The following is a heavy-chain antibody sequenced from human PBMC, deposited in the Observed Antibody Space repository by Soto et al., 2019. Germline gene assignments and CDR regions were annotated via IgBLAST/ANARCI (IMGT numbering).Heavy chain of an antibody. CDR3: ATLLSSDIVATTYDY. D-gene: IGHD5-12*01. CDR1: GYTLTELS. CDR2: FDPEDGET. J-gene: IGHJ4*02. V-gene: IGHV1-24*01. Sequence: QVQLVQSGAEVKKPGASVKVSCKVSGYTLTELSMHWVRQAPGKGLEWMGGFDPEDGETIYAQKFQGRVTMTEDTATARAYMELSSLRSEDTAVYYCATLLSSDIVATTYDYWGKGTLVTVSS.